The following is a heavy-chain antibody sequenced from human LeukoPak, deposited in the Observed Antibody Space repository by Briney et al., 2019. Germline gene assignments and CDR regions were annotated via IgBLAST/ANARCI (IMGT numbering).Heavy chain of an antibody. D-gene: IGHD1-26*01. Sequence: GASVKVSCKASGGTFSSYAISWVRQAPGQGLEWMGGIIPIFGTANYAQKFQGRVTITADESTSTAYMELSSLRSEDTAVYYCARGRSGSYPSGYFDYWGQGTLVTVSS. V-gene: IGHV1-69*01. CDR1: GGTFSSYA. J-gene: IGHJ4*02. CDR2: IIPIFGTA. CDR3: ARGRSGSYPSGYFDY.